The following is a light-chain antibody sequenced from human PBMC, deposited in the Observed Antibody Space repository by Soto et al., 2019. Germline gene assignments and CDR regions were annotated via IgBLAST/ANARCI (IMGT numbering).Light chain of an antibody. CDR2: GAS. Sequence: EIVLTQSPGTLSLSPGERATLSCRASQSVDSNYLAWYQQKPGQAPRLLIYGASSRATGVPDTFSGSGSGTDFTLTISRLEPEVFALYYCQQYGRSPRTFGQGTKVEIK. CDR1: QSVDSNY. V-gene: IGKV3-20*01. CDR3: QQYGRSPRT. J-gene: IGKJ1*01.